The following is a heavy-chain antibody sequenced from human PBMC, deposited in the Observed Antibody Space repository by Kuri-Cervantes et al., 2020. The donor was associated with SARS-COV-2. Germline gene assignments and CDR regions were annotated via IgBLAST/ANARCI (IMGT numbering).Heavy chain of an antibody. CDR2: ISSGSYIT. Sequence: GGSLRLSCAASGFTFSSYAMSWVREAPGKGLEWVAAISSGSYITHYADSVKGRFTISRDDSKNTLHLQMDSLRGEDTAVYYCAKVNGPGYYYYYMDVWGKGTTVTVSS. V-gene: IGHV3-23*01. D-gene: IGHD2-8*01. CDR3: AKVNGPGYYYYYMDV. CDR1: GFTFSSYA. J-gene: IGHJ6*03.